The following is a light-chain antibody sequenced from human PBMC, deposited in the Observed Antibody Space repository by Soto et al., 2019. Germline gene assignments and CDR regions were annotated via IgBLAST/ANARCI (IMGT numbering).Light chain of an antibody. Sequence: DIELTQSPGTLSWSPTESATHPCRASQTVSSSYLAWYQQKPGQAPRLLIYGASSRATGIPDRFSGSGSGTDFTLTISRLEPEDFAVYYCQHYGSSLWTFGQGTKVDIK. J-gene: IGKJ1*01. CDR2: GAS. CDR3: QHYGSSLWT. CDR1: QTVSSSY. V-gene: IGKV3-20*01.